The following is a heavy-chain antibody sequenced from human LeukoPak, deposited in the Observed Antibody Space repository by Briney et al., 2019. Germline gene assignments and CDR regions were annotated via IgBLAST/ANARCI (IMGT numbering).Heavy chain of an antibody. V-gene: IGHV3-23*01. CDR3: AKALGSLYYFDY. Sequence: GGSLRLSCAASGFNFSSYAMSWVRQAPGEGLEWVSAISGSGGSTYYADSVMGRFTISRDNSKNTLYLQMNSLRAEDTAVYYCAKALGSLYYFDYWGQGTLVTVSS. J-gene: IGHJ4*02. CDR2: ISGSGGST. CDR1: GFNFSSYA. D-gene: IGHD2-2*03.